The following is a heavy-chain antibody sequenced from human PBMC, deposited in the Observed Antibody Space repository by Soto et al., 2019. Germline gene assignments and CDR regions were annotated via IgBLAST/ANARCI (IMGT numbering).Heavy chain of an antibody. D-gene: IGHD6-19*01. CDR2: IWYDGSNK. V-gene: IGHV3-33*01. Sequence: ESGGGVVQPGRSLRLSCAASGFTFSSYGMHWVRQAPGKGLEWVAVIWYDGSNKYYADSVKGRFTISRDNSKNTLYLQMNSLRAEDTAVYYCARDLPIAVAGNPDAFDIWGQGTMVTVSS. J-gene: IGHJ3*02. CDR1: GFTFSSYG. CDR3: ARDLPIAVAGNPDAFDI.